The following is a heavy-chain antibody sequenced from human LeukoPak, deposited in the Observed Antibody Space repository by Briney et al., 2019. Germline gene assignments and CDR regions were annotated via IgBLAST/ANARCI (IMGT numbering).Heavy chain of an antibody. D-gene: IGHD4-23*01. Sequence: ASVKVSCKASGYTFTGYYMHWVRQAPGQGLEWMGWINPNSGGTNYAQKFQGRVTMTRDTSISTAYMELSRLRSDDTAVYYCARVLPSGGNSYAFDYWGQGTLVTVSS. V-gene: IGHV1-2*02. CDR2: INPNSGGT. J-gene: IGHJ4*02. CDR3: ARVLPSGGNSYAFDY. CDR1: GYTFTGYY.